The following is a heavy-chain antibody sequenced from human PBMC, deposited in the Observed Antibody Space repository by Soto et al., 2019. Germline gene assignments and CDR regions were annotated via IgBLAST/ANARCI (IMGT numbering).Heavy chain of an antibody. CDR3: ARADR. Sequence: GGSLRLSCTVSGFNFYDYWMSWVRQAPGEGLEWVANINQDGSERYYVDSVKGRFTISRDNAKRSLYLQMNSLRVEDTAVYYCARADRWGRGTLVTGSS. J-gene: IGHJ5*02. CDR1: GFNFYDYW. V-gene: IGHV3-7*01. CDR2: INQDGSER.